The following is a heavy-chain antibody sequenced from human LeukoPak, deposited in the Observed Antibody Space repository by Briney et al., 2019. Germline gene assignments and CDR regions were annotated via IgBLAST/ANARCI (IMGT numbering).Heavy chain of an antibody. V-gene: IGHV3-48*04. CDR1: GFTFSSYA. Sequence: PGGSLRLSCAASGFTFSSYAMSWVRQAPEKGLEWVSYISSSGSTIYYADSVKGRFTISRDNAKNSLYLQMNSLRAEDTAVYYCARDVAYYYYYMDVWGKGTTVTISS. J-gene: IGHJ6*03. CDR3: ARDVAYYYYYMDV. CDR2: ISSSGSTI. D-gene: IGHD5-12*01.